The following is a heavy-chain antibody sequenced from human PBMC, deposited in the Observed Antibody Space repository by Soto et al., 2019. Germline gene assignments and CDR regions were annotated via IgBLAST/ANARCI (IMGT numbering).Heavy chain of an antibody. CDR1: GGSISSNC. Sequence: SETLSLTCTVSGGSISSNCWSWIRQPAGKGLEWIGRICAGGSTNYNPSLRSRITISVDTSKNRFSLTLNSVTAADTAIYYCSTHSYQMALDNWGPGTLVTVSS. D-gene: IGHD3-16*02. J-gene: IGHJ4*02. V-gene: IGHV4-4*07. CDR2: ICAGGST. CDR3: STHSYQMALDN.